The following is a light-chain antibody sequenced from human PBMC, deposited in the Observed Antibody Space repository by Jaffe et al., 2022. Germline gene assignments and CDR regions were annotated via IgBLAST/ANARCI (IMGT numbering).Light chain of an antibody. CDR1: SSNIGNNY. Sequence: QSVLTQPPSVSAAPGQKVTISCSGSSSNIGNNYVSWYQQLPGTAPKLLIYESNKRPSEIPDRFSGSKSGTSATLGITGLQTGDEADYYCGTWDTSLSAYVFGAGTKVTVL. J-gene: IGLJ1*01. V-gene: IGLV1-51*02. CDR3: GTWDTSLSAYV. CDR2: ESN.